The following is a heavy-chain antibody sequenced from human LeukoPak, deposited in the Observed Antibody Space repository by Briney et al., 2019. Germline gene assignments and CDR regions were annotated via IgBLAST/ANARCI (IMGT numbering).Heavy chain of an antibody. CDR2: ISSSSSTI. D-gene: IGHD6-13*01. CDR1: GFTFSSYS. J-gene: IGHJ4*02. V-gene: IGHV3-48*01. Sequence: GGSLRLSCAASGFTFSSYSMNWVRQAPGKGLEWVSYISSSSSTIYYADSVKGRFAISRDNAKNSLYLQMNSLRAEDTAVYYCARGIRAVRTSAVDYWGQGTLVTVSS. CDR3: ARGIRAVRTSAVDY.